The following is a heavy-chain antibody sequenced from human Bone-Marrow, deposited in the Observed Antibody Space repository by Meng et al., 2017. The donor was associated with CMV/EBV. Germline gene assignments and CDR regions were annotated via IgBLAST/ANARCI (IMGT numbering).Heavy chain of an antibody. CDR2: IKSKTDGGTT. CDR1: GFTFSNAW. V-gene: IGHV3-15*01. D-gene: IGHD2-2*01. J-gene: IGHJ6*02. Sequence: GGSLRLSCAASGFTFSNAWMSWVRQAPGKGLEWVGRIKSKTDGGTTDYAAPVKGRFTIPRDDSKNTLYLQMNSLKTEDTAVYYCTTEDIVVVPAAMSPPYYYYGMDVWGQGTTVTVSS. CDR3: TTEDIVVVPAAMSPPYYYYGMDV.